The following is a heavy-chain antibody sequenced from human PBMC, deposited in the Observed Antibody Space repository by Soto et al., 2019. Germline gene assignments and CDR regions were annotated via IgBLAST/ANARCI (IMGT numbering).Heavy chain of an antibody. CDR3: ARDPSEEGYFYYGLDV. J-gene: IGHJ6*02. V-gene: IGHV4-31*03. Sequence: SETLSLTCTVSGGSISSGGYYWSWIRQHPGKGLEWIGYIYYSGSTYYNPSLKSRVTISVDTSKNQFSLKLSSVTAADTAVYYCARDPSEEGYFYYGLDVWGQGTTVTVSS. CDR1: GGSISSGGYY. CDR2: IYYSGST.